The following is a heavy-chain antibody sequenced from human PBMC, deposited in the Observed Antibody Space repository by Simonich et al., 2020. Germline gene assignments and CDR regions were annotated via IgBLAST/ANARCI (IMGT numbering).Heavy chain of an antibody. Sequence: QLQLQESGPGLVKPSETLSLTCTVSGGSISSSSYYWGWIRQPPGKGLGWIGSIYYNGRPYYNPYLKSRVTISLDTSKNQFARKLSSVTAADTAVYYCARHAGFAFDIWGQGTMVTVSS. V-gene: IGHV4-39*01. J-gene: IGHJ3*02. CDR2: IYYNGRP. D-gene: IGHD6-13*01. CDR1: GGSISSSSYY. CDR3: ARHAGFAFDI.